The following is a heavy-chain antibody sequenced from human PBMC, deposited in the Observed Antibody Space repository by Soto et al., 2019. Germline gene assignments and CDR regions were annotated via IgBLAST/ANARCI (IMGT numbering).Heavy chain of an antibody. CDR2: ISSSTTYI. J-gene: IGHJ6*03. V-gene: IGHV3-21*01. Sequence: EVQLVESGGGLVKPGGSLRLSCAASGFTFSSYSMNWVRQAPGQGLEWVSSISSSTTYIYYADSVKGRFTISRDNAKNSLDLQMNSLRAEDTAVYYCARRLKGLSTSNYYMDAWGKGTTVTVSS. CDR1: GFTFSSYS. CDR3: ARRLKGLSTSNYYMDA.